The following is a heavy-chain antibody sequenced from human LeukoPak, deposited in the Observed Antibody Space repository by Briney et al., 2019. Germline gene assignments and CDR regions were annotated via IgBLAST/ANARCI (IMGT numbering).Heavy chain of an antibody. J-gene: IGHJ5*02. CDR3: ARSRLMTFGP. Sequence: SETLSLTCTVSGGSISSYYWSWIRQPPGKGLEWIGYIYYSGSTNYNPSPKSRVTISVDTSKNQFSLKLSSVTAADTAVYYCARSRLMTFGPWGQGTLVTVSS. V-gene: IGHV4-59*01. D-gene: IGHD2-21*02. CDR1: GGSISSYY. CDR2: IYYSGST.